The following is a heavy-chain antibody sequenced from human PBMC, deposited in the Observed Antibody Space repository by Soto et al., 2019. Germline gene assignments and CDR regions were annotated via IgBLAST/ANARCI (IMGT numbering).Heavy chain of an antibody. CDR2: MNPGSGDT. J-gene: IGHJ6*02. D-gene: IGHD2-15*01. V-gene: IGHV1-8*01. CDR3: ARGYCSGGNCYSGMDV. CDR1: GYSFTNND. Sequence: GASVKVSCKASGYSFTNNDVSWVRQAAGQGLEWMGWMNPGSGDTGYAQKFQGRVTITADEPTSAAFMELSSLKSEDTAVFYCARGYCSGGNCYSGMDVWGQGTMVTVSS.